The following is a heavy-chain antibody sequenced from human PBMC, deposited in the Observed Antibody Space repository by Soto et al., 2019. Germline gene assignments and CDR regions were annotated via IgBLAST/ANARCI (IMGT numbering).Heavy chain of an antibody. CDR3: ARDPGITGTTYYPYYGMDV. V-gene: IGHV6-1*01. CDR1: GDSVSSNSAA. J-gene: IGHJ6*02. CDR2: TYDRFKRYN. Sequence: SQTLSLTCAISGDSVSSNSAASNWIRQPPSRGLEWLGRTYDRFKRYNDYAVSVRSRITITPDISKNQFTLQLNSVTPEDTAVYYCARDPGITGTTYYPYYGMDVWGQGTTVTVS. D-gene: IGHD1-20*01.